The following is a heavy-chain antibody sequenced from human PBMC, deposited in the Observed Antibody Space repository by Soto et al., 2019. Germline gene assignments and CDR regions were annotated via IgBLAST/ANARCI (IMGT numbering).Heavy chain of an antibody. CDR3: ARFSRELSVKYYFDY. J-gene: IGHJ4*02. CDR2: IYYSGST. CDR1: GGSISSSSYY. D-gene: IGHD3-16*02. V-gene: IGHV4-39*01. Sequence: PSETLSLTCTVSGGSISSSSYYWGWIHQPPGKGLEWIGSIYYSGSTYYNPSLKSRVTISVDTSKNQFSLKLSSVTAADTAVYYCARFSRELSVKYYFDYWGQGTLVTVSS.